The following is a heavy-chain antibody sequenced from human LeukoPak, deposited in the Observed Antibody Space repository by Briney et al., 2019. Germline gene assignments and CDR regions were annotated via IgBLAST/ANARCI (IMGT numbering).Heavy chain of an antibody. CDR3: AKGEAGLQFEFVDY. D-gene: IGHD5-24*01. CDR2: ISYDGSNK. CDR1: GFTFSSYG. V-gene: IGHV3-30*18. J-gene: IGHJ4*02. Sequence: PGGSLRLSCAASGFTFSSYGMHWVRQAPGKGLEWVAVISYDGSNKYYADSVKGRFTISRDNSKNTLYLQMNSLRAEDTAVYYCAKGEAGLQFEFVDYWGQGTLVTVSS.